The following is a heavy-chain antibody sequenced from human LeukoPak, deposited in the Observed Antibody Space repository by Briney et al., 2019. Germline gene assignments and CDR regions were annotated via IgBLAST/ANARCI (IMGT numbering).Heavy chain of an antibody. CDR3: ARGYCSGGSCYPSDY. CDR1: GFTFDDYG. D-gene: IGHD2-15*01. J-gene: IGHJ4*02. CDR2: INWNGGST. Sequence: PGGSLRLSCAASGFTFDDYGMSWVRQAPGKGLEWVSGINWNGGSTGYVDSVKGRFTISRDNAKNSLYLQMNSLRAEDTALYYCARGYCSGGSCYPSDYWGQGTLVTVSS. V-gene: IGHV3-20*04.